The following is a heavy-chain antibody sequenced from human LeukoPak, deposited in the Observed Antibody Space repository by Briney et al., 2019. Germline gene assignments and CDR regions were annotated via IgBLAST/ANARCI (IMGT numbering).Heavy chain of an antibody. CDR2: IYYSGST. Sequence: PSETLSLTCTVSGYSISSGYYWGWIRQPPGKGLEWIGYIYYSGSTNYNPSLKSRVTISVDTSKNQFSLKLSSVTAADTAVYYCARNLDAAGPTFDYWGQGTLVTVSS. CDR1: GYSISSGYY. J-gene: IGHJ4*02. CDR3: ARNLDAAGPTFDY. D-gene: IGHD6-13*01. V-gene: IGHV4-38-2*02.